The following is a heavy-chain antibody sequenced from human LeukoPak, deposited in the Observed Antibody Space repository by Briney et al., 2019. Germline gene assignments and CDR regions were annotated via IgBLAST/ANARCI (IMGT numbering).Heavy chain of an antibody. J-gene: IGHJ4*02. CDR1: GDSVSSTSVG. Sequence: SQTLSLTCAISGDSVSSTSVGWNWIRQSPSRGLGWLGRTYYRSKWYNDYAVSVKSRIIINADTSKNQFSLQLNSVSPEDTAVYYCAGTTDYSSFLAFWGQGTLVTVSS. D-gene: IGHD4-11*01. V-gene: IGHV6-1*01. CDR3: AGTTDYSSFLAF. CDR2: TYYRSKWYN.